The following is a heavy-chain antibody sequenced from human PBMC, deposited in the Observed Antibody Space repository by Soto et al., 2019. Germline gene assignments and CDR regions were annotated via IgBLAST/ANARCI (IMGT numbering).Heavy chain of an antibody. V-gene: IGHV3-23*01. CDR1: GFTFSSYA. CDR2: ISGSGGST. J-gene: IGHJ1*01. D-gene: IGHD6-19*01. Sequence: EVQLLESGGGLVQPGGSLRLSCAASGFTFSSYAMSWVRQAPGKGLEWVSAISGSGGSTYYADSVKGRITISRDKAKNTLFLQLNSLRAEDAAVYYCAKKVAGSEPFQHWGQGTLVTVSS. CDR3: AKKVAGSEPFQH.